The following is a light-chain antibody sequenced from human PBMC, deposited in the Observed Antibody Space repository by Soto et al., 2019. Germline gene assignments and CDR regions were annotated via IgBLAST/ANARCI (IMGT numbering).Light chain of an antibody. J-gene: IGLJ3*02. CDR2: LNSDGSH. V-gene: IGLV4-69*01. CDR1: SGHSSYA. Sequence: QLVLTQSPSASASLGASVKLTCTLSSGHSSYAIAWHQQQPEKGPRYLMKLNSDGSHNKGDGIPDRFSGSSSGAERYLTSSSLQSEDEADYFCQTWGTGVQVFGGGTKLTVL. CDR3: QTWGTGVQV.